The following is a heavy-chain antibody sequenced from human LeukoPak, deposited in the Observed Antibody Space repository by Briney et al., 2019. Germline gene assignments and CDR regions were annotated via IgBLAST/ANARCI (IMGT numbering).Heavy chain of an antibody. Sequence: ASVKVSCKASGYSFTGYYMHWVRQAPGQGLEWMGWINPNSGDTKYAQKFQGRVTMTRNTSISTAYMELSSLGSEDTAVYYCARTSYFDSSGYYDSFDIWGRGTMVTVSS. CDR1: GYSFTGYY. V-gene: IGHV1-2*02. D-gene: IGHD3-22*01. CDR2: INPNSGDT. CDR3: ARTSYFDSSGYYDSFDI. J-gene: IGHJ3*02.